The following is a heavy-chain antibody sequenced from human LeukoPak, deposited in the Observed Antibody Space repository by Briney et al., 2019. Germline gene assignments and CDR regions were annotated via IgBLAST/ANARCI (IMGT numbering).Heavy chain of an antibody. J-gene: IGHJ4*02. CDR1: GFTFSSYA. D-gene: IGHD6-19*01. Sequence: GGSLRLSCAASGFTFSSYAMSWVRQAPGKGLEWVSAISGSGGSTYYADSVKGRFTISRDNSKNTLYLQMNSLRAEDTAVYYCALSPGYSSGWYVYYWGQGTLVTVSS. CDR3: ALSPGYSSGWYVYY. CDR2: ISGSGGST. V-gene: IGHV3-23*01.